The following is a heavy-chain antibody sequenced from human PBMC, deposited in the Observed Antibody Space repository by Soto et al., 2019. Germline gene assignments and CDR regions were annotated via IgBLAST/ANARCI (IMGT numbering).Heavy chain of an antibody. D-gene: IGHD3-3*01. J-gene: IGHJ4*02. CDR2: IDNSGST. CDR1: GCSISNYF. CDR3: ARGGQDFWSGPFDY. Sequence: SETLSLTCTVSGCSISNYFCNWIRQPAGKGLEWIGRIDNSGSTNYNPSLKSRITMSADTSRNQFSLKLNSVTAADTAVYYCARGGQDFWSGPFDYWGQGALVTSPQ. V-gene: IGHV4-4*07.